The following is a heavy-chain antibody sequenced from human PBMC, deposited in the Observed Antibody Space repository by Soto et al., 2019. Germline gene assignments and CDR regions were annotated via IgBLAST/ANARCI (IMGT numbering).Heavy chain of an antibody. V-gene: IGHV3-23*01. D-gene: IGHD6-13*01. Sequence: VPLLESGGDLVQPGGSLRLSCVASGFSFSNYAMSWVRQVPGKGLEWVSVISGRDDSTYYADSVKGRFTISRDNSKNTLYLQMNSLRAEDTAIYYCARDRERDAWYEDYWGQGTLVTVSS. CDR1: GFSFSNYA. J-gene: IGHJ4*02. CDR3: ARDRERDAWYEDY. CDR2: ISGRDDST.